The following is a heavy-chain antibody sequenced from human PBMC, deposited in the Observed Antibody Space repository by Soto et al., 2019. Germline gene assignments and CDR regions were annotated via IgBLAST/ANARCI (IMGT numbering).Heavy chain of an antibody. CDR3: LQYGSDFDY. Sequence: GGSLRLSCAASEFTFTNAWMSWVRQAPGKGLEWVGRIKSKAAGGTTDYAAPVKGRFTISRDESQNTLYLQMNSLKTEDTAVYYCLQYGSDFDYWGQGTLVTVSS. CDR1: EFTFTNAW. CDR2: IKSKAAGGTT. D-gene: IGHD3-10*01. V-gene: IGHV3-15*01. J-gene: IGHJ4*02.